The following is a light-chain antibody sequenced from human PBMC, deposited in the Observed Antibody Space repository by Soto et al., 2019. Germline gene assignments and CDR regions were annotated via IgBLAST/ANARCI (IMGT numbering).Light chain of an antibody. CDR1: QDISDW. Sequence: DIQMTQSPSSLSASVGDRVTITCRASQDISDWLAWYQQKPEKAPKSLIYAASLLQTGVPSRFSGSGSGTDFTLTISSLQPEDSATYYCQQYNTYPLTFGGGPRWRSN. CDR3: QQYNTYPLT. CDR2: AAS. V-gene: IGKV1D-16*01. J-gene: IGKJ4*01.